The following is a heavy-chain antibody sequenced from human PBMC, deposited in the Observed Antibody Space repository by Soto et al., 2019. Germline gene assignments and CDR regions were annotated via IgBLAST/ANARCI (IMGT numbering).Heavy chain of an antibody. CDR2: IYHSGST. D-gene: IGHD6-6*01. CDR1: GGYISSSNW. CDR3: ASLVAACAGPIYSFDY. J-gene: IGHJ4*02. V-gene: IGHV4-4*02. Sequence: SETLSLTCAVSGGYISSSNWWSWVRQPPGKGLEWIGEIYHSGSTNYNPSLKSRVTISVDKSKNQFSLKLSSVTAADTAVYYCASLVAACAGPIYSFDYWGQGTLVTVSA.